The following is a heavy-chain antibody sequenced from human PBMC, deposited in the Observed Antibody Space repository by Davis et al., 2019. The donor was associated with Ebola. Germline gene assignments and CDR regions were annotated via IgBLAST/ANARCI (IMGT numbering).Heavy chain of an antibody. CDR2: IYRSGTT. V-gene: IGHV4-30-2*06. CDR1: GASISSGDYS. Sequence: SETLSLTCGVSGASISSGDYSWSWLRQSPEKGLEWIGYIYRSGTTYSSPSLRSRVTISVDNSKNHFSLKLNSVSAADTAIYYCARGEGYNSYYFDYWGRGTLVTVSS. J-gene: IGHJ4*02. D-gene: IGHD5-24*01. CDR3: ARGEGYNSYYFDY.